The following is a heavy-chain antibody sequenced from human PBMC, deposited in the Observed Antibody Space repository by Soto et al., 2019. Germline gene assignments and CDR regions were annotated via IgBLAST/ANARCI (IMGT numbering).Heavy chain of an antibody. D-gene: IGHD5-12*01. Sequence: EILSVTYGVYGGSLSGYYWGWIGQPPGKGLEWIGEINHSGSTNYNPSLKSRVTISVDTSKNQFSLKLSSVNAADTAVYYCARAWGGWLHRRAYYFDYWGQGTLVTVSS. CDR1: GGSLSGYY. CDR2: INHSGST. CDR3: ARAWGGWLHRRAYYFDY. V-gene: IGHV4-34*01. J-gene: IGHJ4*02.